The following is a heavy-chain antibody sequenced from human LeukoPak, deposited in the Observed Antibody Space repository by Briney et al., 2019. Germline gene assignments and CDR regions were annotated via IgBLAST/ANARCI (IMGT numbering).Heavy chain of an antibody. Sequence: GRSLRLSCAASGFTFSSYGMHWVRQAPGKGLEWVAVISYDGSNKYYADSVKGRFTISRDNSKNTLYLQMNSLRAEDTAVYYCAKGATYYYDSSGYYYFDYWGQGTLVTVSS. CDR3: AKGATYYYDSSGYYYFDY. D-gene: IGHD3-22*01. CDR2: ISYDGSNK. CDR1: GFTFSSYG. V-gene: IGHV3-30*18. J-gene: IGHJ4*02.